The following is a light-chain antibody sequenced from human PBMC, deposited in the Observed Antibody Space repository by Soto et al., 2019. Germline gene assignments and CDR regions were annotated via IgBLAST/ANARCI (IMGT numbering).Light chain of an antibody. CDR2: EGS. Sequence: QSVLTQPASVSGSPEQSITISCTGTSSDVGAYNLVSWYQQHPGKAPRLIIYEGSKRPSGISHRFSGSKSDNTASLTISGLRAEDEAHYHCCSYAGSRTFVFDGGTQLTVL. CDR1: SSDVGAYNL. V-gene: IGLV2-23*01. CDR3: CSYAGSRTFV. J-gene: IGLJ2*01.